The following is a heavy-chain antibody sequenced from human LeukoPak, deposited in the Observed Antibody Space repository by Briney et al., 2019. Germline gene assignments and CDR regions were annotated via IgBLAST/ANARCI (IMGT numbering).Heavy chain of an antibody. Sequence: GASLRLSCTASGFSFSSYGMHWVRQASGKGLEWVGVISYHGNDKFYGDSVKGRFTLSRDNSKNILYLQMDSLRVEDTAVYYCANDPPGKERPYFYGMDVWGKGTTVTVSS. CDR2: ISYHGNDK. V-gene: IGHV3-30*18. J-gene: IGHJ6*04. D-gene: IGHD1-1*01. CDR3: ANDPPGKERPYFYGMDV. CDR1: GFSFSSYG.